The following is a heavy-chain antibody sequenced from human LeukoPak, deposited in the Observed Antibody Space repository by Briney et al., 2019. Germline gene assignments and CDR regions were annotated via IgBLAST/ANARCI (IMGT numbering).Heavy chain of an antibody. D-gene: IGHD7-27*01. CDR1: GFSLSNGRMG. Sequence: ESGPVLVKPTETLTLTCTVSGFSLSNGRMGVNWSRQPPGKALEWLALIYWDDDKRYSPSLKSRLTITKDTSKNQVVLTMTNMDPVDTATYYCAHRQNWGEAFDIWGQGTMVTVSS. J-gene: IGHJ3*02. CDR3: AHRQNWGEAFDI. CDR2: IYWDDDK. V-gene: IGHV2-5*08.